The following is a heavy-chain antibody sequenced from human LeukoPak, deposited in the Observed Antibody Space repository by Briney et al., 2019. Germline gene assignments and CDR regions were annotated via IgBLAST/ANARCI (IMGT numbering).Heavy chain of an antibody. Sequence: PGGSLKLSCAASGFTFRVYGMHWVRQAPGKGLVWFSRISNDGSSTTYADSVKGRFTTSRDDAKNTVYLQMNSLRAEDTAVYYCVTDSPTGYYTDHWGQGTLVTVSS. CDR3: VTDSPTGYYTDH. CDR1: GFTFRVYG. CDR2: ISNDGSST. J-gene: IGHJ4*02. V-gene: IGHV3-74*01. D-gene: IGHD3/OR15-3a*01.